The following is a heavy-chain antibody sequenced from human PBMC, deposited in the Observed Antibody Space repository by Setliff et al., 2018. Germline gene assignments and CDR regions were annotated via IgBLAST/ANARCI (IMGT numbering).Heavy chain of an antibody. D-gene: IGHD3-3*01. CDR2: INQDGSGK. J-gene: IGHJ6*03. Sequence: GGSLRLSCAASGFTFSSFWMAWVRQSPGRGLEWVANINQDGSGKFYVDSVKGRFTISRDNAKNSLSLQMNSLRAEDTALLYCARAVTIFGVVTPIYFYYMDVWGKGTTVTVSS. CDR3: ARAVTIFGVVTPIYFYYMDV. V-gene: IGHV3-7*01. CDR1: GFTFSSFW.